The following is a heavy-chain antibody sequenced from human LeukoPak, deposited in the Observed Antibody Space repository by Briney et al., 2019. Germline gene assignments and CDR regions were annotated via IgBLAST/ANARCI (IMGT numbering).Heavy chain of an antibody. J-gene: IGHJ6*03. CDR2: MNSNSGDT. Sequence: GASVKVSCKASGYTFTSYDINWVRQATGQGLEWMGWMNSNSGDTGYAQKFKGRVTITRNNSISTAYMELSSLRSEDTAVYYCARDNGGRAMAYYYYYYMDVWGKGTTVTISS. D-gene: IGHD2-15*01. CDR3: ARDNGGRAMAYYYYYYMDV. V-gene: IGHV1-8*01. CDR1: GYTFTSYD.